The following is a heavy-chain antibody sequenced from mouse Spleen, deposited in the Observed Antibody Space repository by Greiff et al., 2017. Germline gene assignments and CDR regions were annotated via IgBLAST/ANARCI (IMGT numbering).Heavy chain of an antibody. CDR3: ARQGLIYAMDY. CDR1: GYTFTSYW. D-gene: IGHD2-4*01. CDR2: IYPGSGST. J-gene: IGHJ4*01. V-gene: IGHV1-55*01. Sequence: VQLQQSGAELVKPGASVKMSCKASGYTFTSYWITWVKQRPGQGLEWIGDIYPGSGSTNYNEKFKSKATLTVDTSSSTAYMQLSSLTSEDSAVYYCARQGLIYAMDYWGQGTSVTVSS.